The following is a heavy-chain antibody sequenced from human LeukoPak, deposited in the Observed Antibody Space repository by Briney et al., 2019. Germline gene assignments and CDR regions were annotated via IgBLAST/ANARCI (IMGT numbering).Heavy chain of an antibody. V-gene: IGHV1-69*04. J-gene: IGHJ4*02. CDR2: IISILGIA. D-gene: IGHD2-2*01. Sequence: ASVKVSCKASGGTFSSYAISWVRQAPGQGLEWMGRIISILGIANYAQKFQGRVTITADKSTSTAYMELSSLRSEDTAVYYCARGDCSSTSCYADLDYWGQGTLVTVSS. CDR3: ARGDCSSTSCYADLDY. CDR1: GGTFSSYA.